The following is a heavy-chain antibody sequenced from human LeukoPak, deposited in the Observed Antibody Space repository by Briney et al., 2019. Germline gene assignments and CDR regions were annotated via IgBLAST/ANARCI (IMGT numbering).Heavy chain of an antibody. J-gene: IGHJ5*02. Sequence: GGSLRLSCAASGYTFSSYGLTWVRQAPGKGLEWVAVIWYDGSEKYYADSVKGRFTISRDNSKNTLFLQMSSLTAEDTAVYYCARWSCDHWGQGTLVTVSS. CDR3: ARWSCDH. V-gene: IGHV3-33*08. CDR2: IWYDGSEK. CDR1: GYTFSSYG.